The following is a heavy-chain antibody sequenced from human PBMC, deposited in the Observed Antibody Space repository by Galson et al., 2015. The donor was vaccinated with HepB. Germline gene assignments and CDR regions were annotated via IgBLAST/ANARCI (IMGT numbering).Heavy chain of an antibody. D-gene: IGHD1-26*01. J-gene: IGHJ3*01. Sequence: PALVKPTKTLTLTCTFSGLSLGATGMRVNWIRQPPGKALEWLARIYWDAAEYYKASLMTSLTISKDTSRDKVVLTMTDMDPEDTAAYYCARASGSSYREAFDVWGQGKVVTVSS. CDR3: ARASGSSYREAFDV. CDR1: GLSLGATGMR. CDR2: IYWDAAE. V-gene: IGHV2-70*04.